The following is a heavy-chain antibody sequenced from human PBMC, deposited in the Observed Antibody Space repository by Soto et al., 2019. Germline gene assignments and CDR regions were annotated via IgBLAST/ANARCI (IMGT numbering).Heavy chain of an antibody. CDR3: ARDHIYHLPGYGMDV. V-gene: IGHV1-69*01. D-gene: IGHD2-21*01. J-gene: IGHJ6*02. Sequence: QVQLVQSGAEVKNPGSSVKLSCTASGDIFSSYTINWVRLAPGQGLEWMGGVSPVLEITKSAQDFQVRVQMTADESTKTAYREMSSLRPEDTAVYYCARDHIYHLPGYGMDVWGQGTTVSVSS. CDR2: VSPVLEIT. CDR1: GDIFSSYT.